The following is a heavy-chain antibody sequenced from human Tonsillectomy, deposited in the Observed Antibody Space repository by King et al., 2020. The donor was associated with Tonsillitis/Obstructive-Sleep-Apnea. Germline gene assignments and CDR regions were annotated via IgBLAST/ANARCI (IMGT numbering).Heavy chain of an antibody. CDR3: AHSLHYTLGL. V-gene: IGHV2-5*02. D-gene: IGHD2-2*02. CDR1: GVSLITSGGG. Sequence: TLKESCPTLVKPTQTLTLTCTFSGVSLITSGGGVGWIRQPPGKALGWVTLMYLDDDKRDSPSLKSRLTITKGTSKNPVVLTMTNMDPVDTATYYCAHSLHYTLGLWGQGTLVTVSS. J-gene: IGHJ4*02. CDR2: MYLDDDK.